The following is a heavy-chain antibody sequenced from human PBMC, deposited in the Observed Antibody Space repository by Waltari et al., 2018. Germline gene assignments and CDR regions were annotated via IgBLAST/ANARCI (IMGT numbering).Heavy chain of an antibody. CDR3: VRDPNALDY. D-gene: IGHD2-8*01. Sequence: EVQLVESGGGLVQPGGSLRLPCVASGFSFSSYSMNWVRQAPGRGLEWVSYISRAGTIYYADSVKGRFTVSRDNAKSSLYLQMNILRAEDTAVYYCVRDPNALDYWGQGTLVTVFS. J-gene: IGHJ4*02. V-gene: IGHV3-48*04. CDR2: ISRAGTI. CDR1: GFSFSSYS.